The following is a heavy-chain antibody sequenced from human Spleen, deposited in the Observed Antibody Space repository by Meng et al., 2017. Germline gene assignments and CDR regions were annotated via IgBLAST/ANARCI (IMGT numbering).Heavy chain of an antibody. V-gene: IGHV3-48*03. D-gene: IGHD1-26*01. CDR3: ASLVWDYGMDV. CDR2: ISSSGSTI. Sequence: GESLKICCAASGFTFSSNEMNWVRQAPGKGLEWVSYISSSGSTIYYADSVKGRFTISRDNAKNSLYLQMNSLRAEDTAVYYCASLVWDYGMDVWGQGTTVTVSS. CDR1: GFTFSSNE. J-gene: IGHJ6*02.